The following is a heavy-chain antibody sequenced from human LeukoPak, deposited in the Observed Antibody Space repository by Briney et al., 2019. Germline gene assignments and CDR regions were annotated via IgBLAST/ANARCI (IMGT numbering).Heavy chain of an antibody. CDR1: GFTFSSYW. CDR3: VGDYYYGMDV. CDR2: INHNGNVN. V-gene: IGHV3-7*01. Sequence: PGGSLRLSCAASGFTFSSYWMNWARQAPGKGLEWVASINHNGNVNYYVDSVKGRFTISRDNAKNTLYLQMNSLRAEDTAVYYCVGDYYYGMDVWGQGTTVTVSS. J-gene: IGHJ6*02.